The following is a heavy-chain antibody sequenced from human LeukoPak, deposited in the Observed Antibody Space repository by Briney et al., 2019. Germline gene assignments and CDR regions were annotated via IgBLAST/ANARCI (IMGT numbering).Heavy chain of an antibody. J-gene: IGHJ4*02. D-gene: IGHD3-3*01. CDR3: AREVFWSGYFANLHFDY. V-gene: IGHV3-21*06. Sequence: GGSLRLSCAASQFTFSSYNMNWVRQAPGKGLEWVSSISSTSRYIYYADSVKGRFTISRDNAKNSLFLQMNSLRAEDTAVYYCAREVFWSGYFANLHFDYWGRGTLVTVSS. CDR1: QFTFSSYN. CDR2: ISSTSRYI.